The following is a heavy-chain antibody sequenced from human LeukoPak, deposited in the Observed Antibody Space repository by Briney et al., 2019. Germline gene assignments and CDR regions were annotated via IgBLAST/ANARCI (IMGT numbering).Heavy chain of an antibody. CDR2: IWYDGSNK. D-gene: IGHD3-16*01. CDR1: GFTFSTYG. V-gene: IGHV3-33*01. CDR3: AGSYVIRSFDY. J-gene: IGHJ4*02. Sequence: QSGGSLRLSCAASGFTFSTYGMHWVRQAPGKGLEWVAVIWYDGSNKYYADSVKGRFTISRDNSKNTLYLQMNSLRAEDTAVYYCAGSYVIRSFDYWGQGTLVTVSS.